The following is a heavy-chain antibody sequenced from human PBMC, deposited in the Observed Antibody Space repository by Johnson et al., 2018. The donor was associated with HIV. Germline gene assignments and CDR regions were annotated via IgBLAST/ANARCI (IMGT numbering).Heavy chain of an antibody. Sequence: VQLVESGGGLVQPGGSLRLSCAASGFTFSYYWMHWVRQAPGKGPVWVSHIHNDGRRTTYADSVKGRFTISRDKAKNTLHLQMNSLRAEDTAVYYCARASSIAARGADAFDIWGQGTMVTVSS. CDR3: ARASSIAARGADAFDI. CDR2: IHNDGRRT. V-gene: IGHV3-74*02. J-gene: IGHJ3*02. D-gene: IGHD6-6*01. CDR1: GFTFSYYW.